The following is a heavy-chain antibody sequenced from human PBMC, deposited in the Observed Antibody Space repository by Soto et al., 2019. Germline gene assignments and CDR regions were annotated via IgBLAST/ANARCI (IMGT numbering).Heavy chain of an antibody. CDR3: AKGDSGYGHYHHYRLAV. V-gene: IGHV3-23*01. Sequence: GGSLRLSCAASGSTFSTYAMSWVRQAPGKGLEWVSSISISGGTTYYADSVKGRFTISRDNSKNTLYLQMNSLRAEDTAVYYCAKGDSGYGHYHHYRLAVPAQRTTVPVSS. J-gene: IGHJ6*02. CDR2: ISISGGTT. D-gene: IGHD5-18*01. CDR1: GSTFSTYA.